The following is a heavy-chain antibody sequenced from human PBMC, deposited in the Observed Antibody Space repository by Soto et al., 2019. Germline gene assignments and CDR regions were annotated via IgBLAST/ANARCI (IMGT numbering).Heavy chain of an antibody. CDR2: IYYSGST. D-gene: IGHD4-17*01. V-gene: IGHV4-59*01. CDR1: GGSISSYY. CDR3: ARVVDYGDYYYYYYMDV. Sequence: NPSETLSLTCTVSGGSISSYYWSWIRQPPGKGLEWIGYIYYSGSTNYNPSLKSRVTISVDTSKNQFSLKLSSVTAADTAVYYCARVVDYGDYYYYYYMDVWGKGTTVTVSS. J-gene: IGHJ6*03.